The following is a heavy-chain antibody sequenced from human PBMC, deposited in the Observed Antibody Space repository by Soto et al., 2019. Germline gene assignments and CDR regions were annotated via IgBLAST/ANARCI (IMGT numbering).Heavy chain of an antibody. J-gene: IGHJ6*03. CDR2: INPSGGST. Sequence: ASVKVSCNASGYTFPSYYMHWVRQAPGQGLEWMGIINPSGGSTSYAQKFQGRVTMTRDTSTSTVYMELSSLRSEDTAVYYCARDQTTGYYYYYMDVWGKGTTVTVSS. D-gene: IGHD4-4*01. CDR3: ARDQTTGYYYYYMDV. CDR1: GYTFPSYY. V-gene: IGHV1-46*03.